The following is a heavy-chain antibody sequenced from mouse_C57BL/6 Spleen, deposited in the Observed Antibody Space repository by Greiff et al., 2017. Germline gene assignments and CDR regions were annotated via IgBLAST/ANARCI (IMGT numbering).Heavy chain of an antibody. Sequence: VKLMESGPGLVQPSQSLSITCTVSGFSLTSYGVHWVRQSPGKGLEWLGVIWSGGSTDYNAAFISRLSISKDNSKSQVFFKMNSLQADDTAIYYCARNAYGNYVGFAYWGQGTLVTVSA. CDR3: ARNAYGNYVGFAY. CDR2: IWSGGST. D-gene: IGHD2-1*01. CDR1: GFSLTSYG. J-gene: IGHJ3*01. V-gene: IGHV2-2*01.